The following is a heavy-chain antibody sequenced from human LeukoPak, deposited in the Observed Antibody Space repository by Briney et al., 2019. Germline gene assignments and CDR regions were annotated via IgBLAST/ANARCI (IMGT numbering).Heavy chain of an antibody. D-gene: IGHD5-18*01. CDR1: GGSISSGDYY. Sequence: PSQTLSLTCTVSGGSISSGDYYWSWIRQPPGKGLEWIGYIYYSGSTYYNPSLKSRVTISVDTSKNQFSLKLSSVTAADTAVYYCARADGYSYGRFDYWGPGTLVTVSS. V-gene: IGHV4-30-4*08. CDR3: ARADGYSYGRFDY. CDR2: IYYSGST. J-gene: IGHJ4*02.